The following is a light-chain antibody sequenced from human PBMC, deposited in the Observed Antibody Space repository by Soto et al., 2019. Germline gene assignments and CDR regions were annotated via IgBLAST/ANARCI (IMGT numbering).Light chain of an antibody. CDR3: SSYTSSSTPYV. CDR1: SSDVGGYNY. V-gene: IGLV2-14*01. CDR2: EVS. J-gene: IGLJ1*01. Sequence: QSVLTQPASVSGSPGQSITISCTGTSSDVGGYNYVSWYQQHPGKAPKLMIYEVSNRPSGVSNRFSGSMSGNTASLTISGLQAEDEADYYCSSYTSSSTPYVFGTGTKLTVL.